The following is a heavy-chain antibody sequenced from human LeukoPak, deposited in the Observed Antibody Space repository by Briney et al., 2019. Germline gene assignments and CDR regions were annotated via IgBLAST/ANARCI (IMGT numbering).Heavy chain of an antibody. J-gene: IGHJ5*02. D-gene: IGHD6-13*01. CDR3: ARVSSSWYLGTKSWFDP. Sequence: SVKVSCKASGGTFSSYAISWVRQAPGQGLEWMGGIIPIFGTANYAQKFQGRVTITTDESTSTAYMELSSLRSEDTAVYYCARVSSSWYLGTKSWFDPWGQGTLVTVSS. CDR2: IIPIFGTA. CDR1: GGTFSSYA. V-gene: IGHV1-69*05.